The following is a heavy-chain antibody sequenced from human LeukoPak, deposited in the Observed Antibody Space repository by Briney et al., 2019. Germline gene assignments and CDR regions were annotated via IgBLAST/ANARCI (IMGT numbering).Heavy chain of an antibody. Sequence: SQTLSLTCTVSGGSISSGSYYWSWIRQPAGKGLEWIGRIYTNGSTNYNPSLKSRVTISADTSKNQFSLNLSSVTAADTAMYYCMSDLLHLNPNYYFYMDVWGKGTPVTVSS. CDR3: MSDLLHLNPNYYFYMDV. D-gene: IGHD2/OR15-2a*01. CDR2: IYTNGST. CDR1: GGSISSGSYY. J-gene: IGHJ6*03. V-gene: IGHV4-61*02.